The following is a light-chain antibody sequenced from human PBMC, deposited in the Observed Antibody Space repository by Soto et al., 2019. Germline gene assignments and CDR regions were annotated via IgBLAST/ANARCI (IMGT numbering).Light chain of an antibody. J-gene: IGKJ2*01. CDR1: QSVSSY. CDR2: DAS. V-gene: IGKV3-11*01. Sequence: EIVLTQSPATLPWSPGERATLSCRASQSVSSYLAWYQQKPGQAPRLLIYDASNRATGIPARFSGSGSGTDLTLTISSLEPEDFAVYYCQQRSNWPLYTFGQGTKLEIK. CDR3: QQRSNWPLYT.